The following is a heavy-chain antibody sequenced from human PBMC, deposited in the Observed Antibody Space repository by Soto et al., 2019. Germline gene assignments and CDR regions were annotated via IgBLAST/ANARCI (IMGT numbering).Heavy chain of an antibody. Sequence: SETLSLTCTVSGGSISSGGYYWSWIRQHPGKGLEWIGYIYYSGSTYYNPSLKSRVTISVDTSKNQFSLKLSSVTAADTAVYYCAGLTTNWFDHWGQGTLVTVSS. CDR1: GGSISSGGYY. D-gene: IGHD4-17*01. J-gene: IGHJ5*02. CDR3: AGLTTNWFDH. V-gene: IGHV4-31*03. CDR2: IYYSGST.